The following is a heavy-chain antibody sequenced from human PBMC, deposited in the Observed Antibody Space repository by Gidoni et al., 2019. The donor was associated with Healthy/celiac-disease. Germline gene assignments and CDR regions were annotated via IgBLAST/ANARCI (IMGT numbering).Heavy chain of an antibody. Sequence: QVQLVQSGAEVKKPGASVKVSCKASGYTFTSYDINCVRQATGQGLEWMGWMNPNSGNTGYAQKFQGRVTMTRNTSISTAYMELSSLRSEDTAVYYCARAANTLRHYYYYGMDVWGQGTTVTVSS. V-gene: IGHV1-8*01. J-gene: IGHJ6*02. CDR3: ARAANTLRHYYYYGMDV. CDR1: GYTFTSYD. CDR2: MNPNSGNT.